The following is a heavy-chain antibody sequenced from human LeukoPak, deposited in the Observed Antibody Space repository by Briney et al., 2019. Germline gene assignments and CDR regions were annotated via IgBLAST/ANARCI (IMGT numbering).Heavy chain of an antibody. Sequence: KPSETLSLTCTVSGGSISSYYWSWIRQPPGKGLEWIGYIYYSGSTNYNPSLKSRVTISVDTSKNQFSLKLSSVTAADTAVYYCARHDGSSWYGGGWFDPWGQGTLVTVSS. V-gene: IGHV4-59*08. CDR3: ARHDGSSWYGGGWFDP. CDR1: GGSISSYY. J-gene: IGHJ5*02. CDR2: IYYSGST. D-gene: IGHD6-13*01.